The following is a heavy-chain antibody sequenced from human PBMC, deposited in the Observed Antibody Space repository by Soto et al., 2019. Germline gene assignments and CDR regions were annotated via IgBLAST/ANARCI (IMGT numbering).Heavy chain of an antibody. J-gene: IGHJ4*02. D-gene: IGHD3-22*01. V-gene: IGHV5-10-1*01. CDR1: GYSFAGYW. CDR3: ARQIYDSDTGPNFQYYFDS. CDR2: IDPSDSQT. Sequence: GESLKISCKGSGYSFAGYWLAWVRQEPGKGLGWMGRIDPSDSQTYYSPSFRGHVTISVTKSITTVFLQWSSLMASDTAMYYCARQIYDSDTGPNFQYYFDSWGQGTPVTVSS.